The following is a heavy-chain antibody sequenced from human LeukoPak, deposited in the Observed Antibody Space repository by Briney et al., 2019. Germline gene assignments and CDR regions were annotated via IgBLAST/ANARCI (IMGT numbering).Heavy chain of an antibody. Sequence: ASVKVSCKASGYTFTSYGISWVRQAPGQGLEWMGWISAYNGNTNYAQKLQGRVTMTTDTSTSTAHMELTSLRSEDTAVLYCARPQEEDILAGPFHYYCYYMDVWGKGTTVTVSS. D-gene: IGHD3-9*01. CDR1: GYTFTSYG. J-gene: IGHJ6*03. CDR3: ARPQEEDILAGPFHYYCYYMDV. V-gene: IGHV1-18*01. CDR2: ISAYNGNT.